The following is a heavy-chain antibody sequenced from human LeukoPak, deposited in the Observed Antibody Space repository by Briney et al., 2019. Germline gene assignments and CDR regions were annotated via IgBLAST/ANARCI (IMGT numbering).Heavy chain of an antibody. V-gene: IGHV4-39*07. CDR2: IYYSGST. CDR1: GVSISSSSYY. CDR3: ARGLFFDY. J-gene: IGHJ4*02. Sequence: SETLSLTCTVSGVSISSSSYYWGWIRQPPGKGLEWIGSIYYSGSTYYNPSLKSRVTISVDTSKNQFSLKLSSVTAADTAVYYCARGLFFDYWGQGTLITVSS.